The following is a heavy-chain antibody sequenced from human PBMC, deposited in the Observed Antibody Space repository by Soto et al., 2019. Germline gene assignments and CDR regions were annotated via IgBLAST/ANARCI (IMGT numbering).Heavy chain of an antibody. J-gene: IGHJ1*01. CDR3: ARDIVFEDSSGNLPGY. V-gene: IGHV1-18*01. Sequence: XSVKGSCKASGYIFSIYGFRWVRQAPGLGPEWMGWISSHNHNTKYAQKLQDRVTMTTDTSTSTAYMELRSLRSDDTAVYYCARDIVFEDSSGNLPGYWGQGPLVTVYS. CDR1: GYIFSIYG. D-gene: IGHD3-22*01. CDR2: ISSHNHNT.